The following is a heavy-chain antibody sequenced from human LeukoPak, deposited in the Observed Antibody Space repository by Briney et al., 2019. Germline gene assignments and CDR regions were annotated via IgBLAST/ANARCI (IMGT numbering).Heavy chain of an antibody. CDR3: ARGPHYGDYVGLEY. D-gene: IGHD4-17*01. J-gene: IGHJ4*02. V-gene: IGHV1-8*01. CDR2: MNPNSGNT. Sequence: ASVKVSCKASGYTFTSYDINWVRQATGQGLEWMGWMNPNSGNTGYAQKFQGRVTMSRNTSISTAYMELSSLRSEDTAVYYCARGPHYGDYVGLEYWGQGTLVTVSS. CDR1: GYTFTSYD.